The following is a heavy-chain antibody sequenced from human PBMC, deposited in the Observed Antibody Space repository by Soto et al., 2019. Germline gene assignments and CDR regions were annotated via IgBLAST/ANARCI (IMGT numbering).Heavy chain of an antibody. CDR2: IDPSDSYT. D-gene: IGHD5-18*01. Sequence: GESLKISCKGSGYSFTSYWISWVRQMPGKGLEWMGRIDPSDSYTNYSPSFQGHVTISADKSISTAYLQWSSLKASDTAMYYCARLTWQLWSGPYYYYGMDVWGQGTTVTVSS. CDR1: GYSFTSYW. CDR3: ARLTWQLWSGPYYYYGMDV. J-gene: IGHJ6*02. V-gene: IGHV5-10-1*01.